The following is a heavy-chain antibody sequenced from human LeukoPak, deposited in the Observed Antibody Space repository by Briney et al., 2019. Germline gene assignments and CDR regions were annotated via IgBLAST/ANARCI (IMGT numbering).Heavy chain of an antibody. CDR2: INTNTGNP. J-gene: IGHJ4*02. Sequence: PGASVKVSCKASGYTFTSYAMNWVRQAPGQGLEWMGWINTNTGNPTYAQGFTGRFVFSLDTSVSTAYLQISSLKAEDTAVYYCASSITMVRGVSLDYWGQGTLVTVSS. V-gene: IGHV7-4-1*02. D-gene: IGHD3-10*01. CDR3: ASSITMVRGVSLDY. CDR1: GYTFTSYA.